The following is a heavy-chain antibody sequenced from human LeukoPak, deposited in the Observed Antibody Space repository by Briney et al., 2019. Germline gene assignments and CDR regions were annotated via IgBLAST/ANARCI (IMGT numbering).Heavy chain of an antibody. J-gene: IGHJ3*02. Sequence: SQTLSLTCTVSGGSISSGDYYWSWIRQPPGKGLEWIGYIYYSGSTYYNPSLKRRLTISVDTSKNQFSLKLSSVTAADTAVYYCARDRDRRDSGFWSGYYTGLNAFDIWGQGTMVTVSS. CDR3: ARDRDRRDSGFWSGYYTGLNAFDI. D-gene: IGHD3-3*01. CDR2: IYYSGST. V-gene: IGHV4-30-4*08. CDR1: GGSISSGDYY.